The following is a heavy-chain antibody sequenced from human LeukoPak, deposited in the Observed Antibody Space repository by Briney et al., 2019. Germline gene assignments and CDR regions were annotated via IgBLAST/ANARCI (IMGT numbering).Heavy chain of an antibody. CDR3: VRARYTSSWFDY. CDR2: INSDGSTT. CDR1: GFTFSSYW. J-gene: IGHJ4*02. D-gene: IGHD6-13*01. V-gene: IGHV3-74*01. Sequence: GGSLRLSCAASGFTFSSYWMHWVRQAPGKGLVWVSRINSDGSTTNYADSAKGRFTISRDNAKNTLYLQMNTLRVEDTAVYYCVRARYTSSWFDYWGQGTLVIVSS.